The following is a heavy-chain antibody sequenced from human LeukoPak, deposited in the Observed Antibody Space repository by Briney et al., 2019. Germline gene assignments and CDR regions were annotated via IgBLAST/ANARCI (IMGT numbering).Heavy chain of an antibody. Sequence: AGGSLRLSCAASGFTFSSYAMSWVRQAPGKGLEWVSAISGSGGSTYYADSVKGRFTISRDNSKNTLYLQMNSLRAEDTAVYYCAKDRSSGWYLDAFDIWGQGTMVTVSS. CDR1: GFTFSSYA. V-gene: IGHV3-23*01. D-gene: IGHD6-19*01. J-gene: IGHJ3*02. CDR3: AKDRSSGWYLDAFDI. CDR2: ISGSGGST.